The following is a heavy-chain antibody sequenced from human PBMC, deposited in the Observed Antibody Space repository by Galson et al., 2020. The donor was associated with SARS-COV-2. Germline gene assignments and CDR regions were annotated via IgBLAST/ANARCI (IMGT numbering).Heavy chain of an antibody. Sequence: SETLSLTCTVSGGSISSYYWSWIRQPPGRGLEWIGYFYYSGSTYYSPSLKSRVTISVDTSQNQFARRLASVSAADTALYYFAGGFVGFYSGGAFNIWGQGAMVTVSS. CDR1: GGSISSYY. CDR3: AGGFVGFYSGGAFNI. V-gene: IGHV4-59*01. CDR2: FYYSGST. D-gene: IGHD2-15*01. J-gene: IGHJ3*02.